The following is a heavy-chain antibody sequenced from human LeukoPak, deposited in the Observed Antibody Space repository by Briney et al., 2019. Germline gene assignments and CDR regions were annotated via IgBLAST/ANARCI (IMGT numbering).Heavy chain of an antibody. Sequence: GRSLRLSCAASGFTFSSYGMHWVRQAPGKGLEWVAVISYDGSNKYYADSVKGRFTISRDNSKNTLYLQMNSLRSEDTAVYYCARGDYGGNHFDYWGQGTLVTVSS. CDR2: ISYDGSNK. CDR1: GFTFSSYG. CDR3: ARGDYGGNHFDY. D-gene: IGHD4-23*01. V-gene: IGHV3-30*03. J-gene: IGHJ4*02.